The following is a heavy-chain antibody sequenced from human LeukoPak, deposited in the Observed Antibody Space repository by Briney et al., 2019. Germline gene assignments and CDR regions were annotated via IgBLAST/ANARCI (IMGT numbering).Heavy chain of an antibody. CDR2: IIPIFGTA. D-gene: IGHD6-19*01. CDR3: ARDSSDVAADDY. J-gene: IGHJ4*02. CDR1: GGTFSSYA. Sequence: SVKVSCKASGGTFSSYAISWVRQAPGQGLEWMGGIIPIFGTANYAQKFQGRVTITADESTSTAYMELSSLRSEDTAVYYCARDSSDVAADDYWGQGTLVTVSS. V-gene: IGHV1-69*13.